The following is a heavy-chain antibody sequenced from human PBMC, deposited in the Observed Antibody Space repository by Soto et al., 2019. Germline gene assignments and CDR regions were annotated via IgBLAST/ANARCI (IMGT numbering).Heavy chain of an antibody. Sequence: LRLSCAASGFTFRSQAMSWVRQAPGKGLEWVSAITGSGGGTYYADSMKGRFTISRDNSKNTLYLQMSSLTAEDTAIYSCAQLIGYQGGNRWFDPWGQGTLVTVSS. CDR1: GFTFRSQA. CDR2: ITGSGGGT. J-gene: IGHJ5*02. D-gene: IGHD5-18*01. V-gene: IGHV3-23*01. CDR3: AQLIGYQGGNRWFDP.